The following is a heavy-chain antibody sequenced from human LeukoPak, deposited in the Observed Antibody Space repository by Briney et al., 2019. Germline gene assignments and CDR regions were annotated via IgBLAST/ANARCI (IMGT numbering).Heavy chain of an antibody. V-gene: IGHV4-39*01. Sequence: PSETLSLTCTVSGGSISSSSYYWGWIRQPPGKGLEWIGSIYYSGSTYYNPSLKSRVTISVDTSKNQFSLKLSSVTAADTAVYYCARRIRRTQAKTYYYDSSGYYYFDYWGQGTLVTVSS. CDR3: ARRIRRTQAKTYYYDSSGYYYFDY. D-gene: IGHD3-22*01. J-gene: IGHJ4*02. CDR1: GGSISSSSYY. CDR2: IYYSGST.